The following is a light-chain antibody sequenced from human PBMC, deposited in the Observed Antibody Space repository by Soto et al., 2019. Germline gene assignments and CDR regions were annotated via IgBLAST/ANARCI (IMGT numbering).Light chain of an antibody. Sequence: DIQMTQSPSSLSASVGDRVTITCRASQGISNYLAWYQQKPGKVPKLLIYAASTLQSGVPSRFNGSGSGTDFTITISSLQPEDVATYYCQKYNSAPQTFGQGTKVEIK. CDR3: QKYNSAPQT. J-gene: IGKJ1*01. V-gene: IGKV1-27*01. CDR1: QGISNY. CDR2: AAS.